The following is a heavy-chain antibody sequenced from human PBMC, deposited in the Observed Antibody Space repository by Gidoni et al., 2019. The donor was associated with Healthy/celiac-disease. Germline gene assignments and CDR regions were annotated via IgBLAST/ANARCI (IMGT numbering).Heavy chain of an antibody. CDR1: GFTFSNAW. V-gene: IGHV3-15*01. D-gene: IGHD2-2*01. CDR3: TTEIAMPYYYGMDV. Sequence: SLRLSCAASGFTFSNAWMTWVRRAPGKGLEWVGRIKIKSDGGTTDYAAPVKGRFTISRDDSKNTLYLQMNSLKTEDTAVYYCTTEIAMPYYYGMDVWGQGTTVTVSS. CDR2: IKIKSDGGTT. J-gene: IGHJ6*02.